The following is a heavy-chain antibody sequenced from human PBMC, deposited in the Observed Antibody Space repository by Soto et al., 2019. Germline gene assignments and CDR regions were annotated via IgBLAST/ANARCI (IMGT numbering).Heavy chain of an antibody. CDR1: VATYS. CDR2: IYPLNSET. V-gene: IGHV5-51*01. J-gene: IGHJ6*02. D-gene: IGHD5-12*01. Sequence: GESLKISCKGAVATYSIAWVRQLPVKGLEWMGIIYPLNSETRYSPSFQGQVTISADKSIDTAYLQWSSLKASDTATYYCARPSNGYSGYDYRRSYYYALDVWGQGTTVTVSS. CDR3: ARPSNGYSGYDYRRSYYYALDV.